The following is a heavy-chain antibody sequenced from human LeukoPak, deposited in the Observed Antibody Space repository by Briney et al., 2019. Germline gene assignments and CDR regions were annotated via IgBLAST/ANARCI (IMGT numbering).Heavy chain of an antibody. J-gene: IGHJ3*02. V-gene: IGHV4-38-2*01. CDR3: ATLSKGKGAFDI. CDR2: IYHSGST. D-gene: IGHD3-16*02. Sequence: PSETLSLTCAVSGYSISSGYYWGWIRHPPGKGLEWIGSIYHSGSTYYNPSLKSRATISVDTSKNQFSLKLSSVTAADTAVYYCATLSKGKGAFDIWGQGTMVTVSS. CDR1: GYSISSGYY.